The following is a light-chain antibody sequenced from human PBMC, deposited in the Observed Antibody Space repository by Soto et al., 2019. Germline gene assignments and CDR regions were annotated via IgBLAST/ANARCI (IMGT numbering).Light chain of an antibody. CDR1: SSNIGSTT. CDR2: NNN. J-gene: IGLJ3*02. V-gene: IGLV1-44*01. Sequence: QSVLTQPPSASGTPGQRVTIACSGSSSNIGSTTVKWYQQLPGTAPKLLIYNNNQRPSGVPDRFSGSKSGTSTSLAISGLKSEDEADESCAAVDDSLNGVVFGGWTKMTVL. CDR3: AAVDDSLNGVV.